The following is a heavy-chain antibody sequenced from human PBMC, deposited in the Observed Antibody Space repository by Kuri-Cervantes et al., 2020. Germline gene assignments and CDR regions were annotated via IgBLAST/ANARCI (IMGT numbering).Heavy chain of an antibody. V-gene: IGHV1-3*01. CDR1: GYTFTSYP. CDR2: INGGNENT. J-gene: IGHJ6*03. CDR3: ARGPYYYQYMDV. Sequence: SGKVSLKASGYTFTSYPMQWVRQAPGQRLEWMGWINGGNENTKYSQKFQGRVTITRDTYASTAYMELSSLRSEDTAVYYCARGPYYYQYMDVWGKGTTVTVSS.